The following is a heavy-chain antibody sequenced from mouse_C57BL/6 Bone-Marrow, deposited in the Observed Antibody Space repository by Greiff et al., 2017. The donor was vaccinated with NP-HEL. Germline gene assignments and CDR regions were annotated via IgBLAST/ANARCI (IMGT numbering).Heavy chain of an antibody. Sequence: DVKLVESGGGLVQPGESLKLSCESNEYEFPSHDMSWVRKTPEKRLELVAAINSDGGSTYYPDTMERRFTISRDNAKNTLYLQMSSLKSEDTAMYYCARHYYSNYFDYWGQGTTLTVSS. CDR1: EYEFPSHD. J-gene: IGHJ2*01. CDR2: INSDGGST. D-gene: IGHD2-5*01. CDR3: ARHYYSNYFDY. V-gene: IGHV5-2*03.